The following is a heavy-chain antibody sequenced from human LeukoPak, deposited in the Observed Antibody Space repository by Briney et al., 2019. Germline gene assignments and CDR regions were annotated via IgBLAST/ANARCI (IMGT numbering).Heavy chain of an antibody. CDR2: ISYDGSNK. J-gene: IGHJ4*02. V-gene: IGHV3-30*18. CDR3: AKDSPDYRHFDY. Sequence: GGSLRLSCAASGFTFSSYGMHWVRQAPGKGLEWVAVISYDGSNKYYADSVKGRFTISRDNSKNTLYLQMNSLRAEDTAVYYCAKDSPDYRHFDYWGQGTLVTVSS. CDR1: GFTFSSYG. D-gene: IGHD4-11*01.